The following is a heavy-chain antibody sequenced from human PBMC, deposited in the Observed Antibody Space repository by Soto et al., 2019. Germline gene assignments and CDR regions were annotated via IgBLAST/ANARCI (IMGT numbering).Heavy chain of an antibody. CDR1: GFTFSSYA. Sequence: EVQLLESGGGLVQPGGSLRLSCAASGFTFSSYAMSWVRQAPGKGLEWVSAISGSGGSTYYADSVKGRFTISRDNSKKTLYLQMNSLRAEDKAVYYCAKDLVAAAWRYYFDYWGQGTLVTVSS. V-gene: IGHV3-23*01. CDR3: AKDLVAAAWRYYFDY. CDR2: ISGSGGST. J-gene: IGHJ4*02. D-gene: IGHD6-13*01.